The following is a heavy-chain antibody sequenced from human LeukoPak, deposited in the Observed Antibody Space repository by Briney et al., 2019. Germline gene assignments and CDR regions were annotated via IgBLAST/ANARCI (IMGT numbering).Heavy chain of an antibody. CDR2: IDGRSTDI. V-gene: IGHV3-21*01. Sequence: AGGSLRLSCAASGFTFSSYEMNWVRQAPGQGLEWVSSIDGRSTDIYYADSVKGRFTISRDNAKNSLYLQMHSLRAEDTAVYYCARRGYYDSSGYDYWGQGTLVTVSS. J-gene: IGHJ4*02. D-gene: IGHD3-22*01. CDR3: ARRGYYDSSGYDY. CDR1: GFTFSSYE.